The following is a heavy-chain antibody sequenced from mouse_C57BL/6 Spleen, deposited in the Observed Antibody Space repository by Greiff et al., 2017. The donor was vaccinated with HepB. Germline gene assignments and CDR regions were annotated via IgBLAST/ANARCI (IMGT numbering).Heavy chain of an antibody. D-gene: IGHD2-4*01. V-gene: IGHV14-4*01. Sequence: EVQLQQSGAELVRPGASVKLSCTASGFNIKDDYMHWVKQRPEQGLEWIGWIDPENGDTEYASKFQGKATITADTSSNTAYLQLSSLTSEDTAVYYCTLYDYDGWFAYWGQGTLVTVPA. CDR1: GFNIKDDY. CDR2: IDPENGDT. CDR3: TLYDYDGWFAY. J-gene: IGHJ3*01.